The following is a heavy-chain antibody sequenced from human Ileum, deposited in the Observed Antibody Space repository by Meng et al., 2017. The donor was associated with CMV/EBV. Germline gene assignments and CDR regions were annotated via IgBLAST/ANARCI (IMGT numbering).Heavy chain of an antibody. D-gene: IGHD2-2*03. J-gene: IGHJ4*02. Sequence: QVPVPQWGAGLLKPSETRSLTCTVYGGSFSDYYWTWIRQPPGKGLEWIAELHPSGIANYNPSLQSRVTISADMSNNQFSLKLTSVTAADTAVYYCSRGLDNHKIGVHWGPGTLVTVSS. V-gene: IGHV4-34*01. CDR2: LHPSGIA. CDR3: SRGLDNHKIGVH. CDR1: GGSFSDYY.